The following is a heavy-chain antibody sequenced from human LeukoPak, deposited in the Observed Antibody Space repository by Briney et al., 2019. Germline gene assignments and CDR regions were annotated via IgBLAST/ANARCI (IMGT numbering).Heavy chain of an antibody. CDR1: GYTFSNAW. CDR3: AKEGSDIAAAGC. CDR2: ISGSGGST. D-gene: IGHD6-13*01. Sequence: GGSLRLSCAASGYTFSNAWMSWVRQAPGKGLEWVSAISGSGGSTYYADSVKGRFTISRDNSKNTLYLQMNSLRAEDTAVYYCAKEGSDIAAAGCWGQGTLVTVSS. J-gene: IGHJ4*02. V-gene: IGHV3-23*01.